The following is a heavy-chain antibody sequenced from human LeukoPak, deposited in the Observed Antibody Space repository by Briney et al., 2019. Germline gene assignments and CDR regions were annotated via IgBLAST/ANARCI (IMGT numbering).Heavy chain of an antibody. J-gene: IGHJ4*02. D-gene: IGHD3-16*02. V-gene: IGHV3-7*01. CDR3: ARDRRVWGSYQSVTGVFDY. Sequence: GGSLRLSCAASGFTFSSYWMSWVRQAPGKGLEWVANIKQDGSEKYYVDSVKGRFTISRDNAKNSLYLQMNSLRAEDTAVYYCARDRRVWGSYQSVTGVFDYWGQGTLVTVSS. CDR1: GFTFSSYW. CDR2: IKQDGSEK.